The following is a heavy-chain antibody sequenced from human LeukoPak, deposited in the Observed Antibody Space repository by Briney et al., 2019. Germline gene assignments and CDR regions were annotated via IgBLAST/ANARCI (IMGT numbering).Heavy chain of an antibody. Sequence: GSLRLSCAASGFTLSSYSMNWVRQAPGKGLEWISHITWSGSTIFYADSVKGRFTISRDSAKNSLYLQMSSLRDEDTAVYYCARGLTHSGSYVVGHYLDYWGQGTLVTVSS. CDR1: GFTLSSYS. CDR3: ARGLTHSGSYVVGHYLDY. D-gene: IGHD1-26*01. V-gene: IGHV3-48*02. J-gene: IGHJ4*02. CDR2: ITWSGSTI.